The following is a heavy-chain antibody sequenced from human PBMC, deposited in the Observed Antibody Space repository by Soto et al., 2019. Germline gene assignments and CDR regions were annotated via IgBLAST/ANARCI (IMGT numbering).Heavy chain of an antibody. CDR2: ISSSGTTI. CDR1: GFTFSTYE. J-gene: IGHJ6*02. D-gene: IGHD5-18*01. CDR3: ARAGTAMAFYYYYDMDV. V-gene: IGHV3-48*03. Sequence: EVQLVESGGGLVQPGGSLRLSCAASGFTFSTYEMNWVRQAPGEGLEWVSYISSSGTTIYYAGSVKGRFTISRDNARNSLYLQMNSLIAEDTAVYYCARAGTAMAFYYYYDMDVWGQGTTVTVSS.